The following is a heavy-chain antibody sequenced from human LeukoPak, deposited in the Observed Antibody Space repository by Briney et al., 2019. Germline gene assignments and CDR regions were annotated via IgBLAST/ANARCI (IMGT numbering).Heavy chain of an antibody. D-gene: IGHD6-13*01. Sequence: GGSLRLSCAASGFTFSSYGMHGVRQAPGKGLEGVAVIAYDGSNKYYADSVKGRFTISRDNSENTLYLQMNSLRAEDTAVYYCAKQHLAYYYYYGMDLWAQEPTVTVSS. V-gene: IGHV3-30*18. CDR1: GFTFSSYG. CDR2: IAYDGSNK. CDR3: AKQHLAYYYYYGMDL. J-gene: IGHJ6*02.